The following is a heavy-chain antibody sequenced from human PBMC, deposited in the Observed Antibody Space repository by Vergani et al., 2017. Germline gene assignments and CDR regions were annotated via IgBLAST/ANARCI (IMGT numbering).Heavy chain of an antibody. CDR3: ARHSTVEWLVKLGWIDP. J-gene: IGHJ5*02. Sequence: QLQLQESGPGLVKPSATLSLTCSVSGASIRSSNYYWGWIRQPPGKGLEWIASIYYSGCTYYDPSLKSRVTISVDTSKNQFSLKLSSVTAADTAVYFCARHSTVEWLVKLGWIDPLGDGVLVTVAS. CDR2: IYYSGCT. CDR1: GASIRSSNYY. V-gene: IGHV4-39*01. D-gene: IGHD6-19*01.